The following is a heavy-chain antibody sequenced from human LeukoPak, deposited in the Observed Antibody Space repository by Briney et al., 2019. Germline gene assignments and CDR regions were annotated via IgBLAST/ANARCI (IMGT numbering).Heavy chain of an antibody. CDR2: ISAYNGNT. CDR3: ARERTFSGSYYFDY. V-gene: IGHV1-18*01. Sequence: GASVKVSCKASGYTFTSYGISWVRQAPGQGLEGMGWISAYNGNTNYAQKLQGRVTMTTDTSTSTAYMELRSLRSDDTAVYYCARERTFSGSYYFDYWGQGTLVTVSS. D-gene: IGHD1-26*01. CDR1: GYTFTSYG. J-gene: IGHJ4*02.